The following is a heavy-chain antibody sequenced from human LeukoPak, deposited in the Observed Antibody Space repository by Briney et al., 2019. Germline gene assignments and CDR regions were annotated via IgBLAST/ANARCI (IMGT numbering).Heavy chain of an antibody. Sequence: PGGSLGLSCAASGFTFSDYAMSWVRQAPGKGLEWVSSITGGGTRAYYADSVKGRFTISRDNSGYTLHLQMNSLRAEDTAVYYCASRSSIVAATVLFDYWGQGTLVTVSS. CDR2: ITGGGTRA. V-gene: IGHV3-23*01. J-gene: IGHJ4*02. D-gene: IGHD6-13*01. CDR3: ASRSSIVAATVLFDY. CDR1: GFTFSDYA.